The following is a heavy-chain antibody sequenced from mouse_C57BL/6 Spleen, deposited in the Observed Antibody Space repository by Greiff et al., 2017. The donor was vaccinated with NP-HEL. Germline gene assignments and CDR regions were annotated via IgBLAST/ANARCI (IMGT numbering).Heavy chain of an antibody. J-gene: IGHJ3*01. Sequence: VQLQQSGPELVKPGASVKISCKASGYTFTDYYMNWVKQSHGKSLEWIGDINPNNGGTSYNQKFKGKATLTVDKSSSTAYMELRSLTSEDSAVYYCARETGEAYWGQGTLVTVSA. CDR1: GYTFTDYY. CDR3: ARETGEAY. D-gene: IGHD4-1*01. CDR2: INPNNGGT. V-gene: IGHV1-26*01.